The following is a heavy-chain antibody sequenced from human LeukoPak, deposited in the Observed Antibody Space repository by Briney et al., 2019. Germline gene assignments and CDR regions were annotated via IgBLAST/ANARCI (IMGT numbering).Heavy chain of an antibody. J-gene: IGHJ4*02. V-gene: IGHV3-66*01. D-gene: IGHD4-23*01. CDR1: GFTVSSNY. CDR2: IYSGGST. CDR3: ARDPLDYGGNY. Sequence: GGSLRLSCAASGFTVSSNYMSWVRQPPGKGLEWVSVIYSGGSTYYADSVKGRFTISRDSSKNTLYLQMNSLRAEDTAVYYCARDPLDYGGNYWGQGTLVTVSS.